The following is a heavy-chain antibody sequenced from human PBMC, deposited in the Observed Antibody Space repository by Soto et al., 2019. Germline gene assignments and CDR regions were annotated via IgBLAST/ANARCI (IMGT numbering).Heavy chain of an antibody. CDR2: IIPIFGTA. V-gene: IGHV1-69*01. D-gene: IGHD1-26*01. J-gene: IGHJ6*02. CDR1: GGTFSSYA. Sequence: QVQLVQSGAEVKKPGSSVKVSCKASGGTFSSYAISWVRQAPGQGLEWMGGIIPIFGTANYAQKFQGRVTITADESTSTAYMELSSLRSEDTAVYYCASVSGSYPRQYYYYGMDVWGQGTTVTVSS. CDR3: ASVSGSYPRQYYYYGMDV.